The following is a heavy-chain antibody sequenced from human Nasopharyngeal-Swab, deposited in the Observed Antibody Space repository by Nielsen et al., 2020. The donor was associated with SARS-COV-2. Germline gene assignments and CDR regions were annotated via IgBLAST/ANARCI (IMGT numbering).Heavy chain of an antibody. CDR3: AKVWFGELGLYYFDY. D-gene: IGHD3-10*01. CDR2: ISGSGGST. Sequence: GESLKISCAASGFTFSSYAMSWVRQAPGKGLEWVSAISGSGGSTYYADSVKGRFTIPRDNSKNTLYLQMNSLRAEDTAVYYCAKVWFGELGLYYFDYWGQGTLVTVSS. V-gene: IGHV3-23*01. J-gene: IGHJ4*02. CDR1: GFTFSSYA.